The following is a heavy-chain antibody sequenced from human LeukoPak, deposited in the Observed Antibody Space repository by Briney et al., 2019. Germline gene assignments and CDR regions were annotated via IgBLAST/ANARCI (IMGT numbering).Heavy chain of an antibody. CDR3: ARVCSGGSCRDY. Sequence: GGSLRLSCGASGFTFSRNWMSWVRQAPGRGLEWVANIKQDGSEKFSVASVKGRFTISRDNAKNSLYLQMNSLRAEDTAVYYCARVCSGGSCRDYWGQGTLVTVSS. CDR2: IKQDGSEK. CDR1: GFTFSRNW. J-gene: IGHJ4*02. D-gene: IGHD2-15*01. V-gene: IGHV3-7*01.